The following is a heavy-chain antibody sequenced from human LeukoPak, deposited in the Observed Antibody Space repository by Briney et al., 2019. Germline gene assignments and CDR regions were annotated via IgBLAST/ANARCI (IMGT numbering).Heavy chain of an antibody. CDR2: ITSTSDSI. CDR1: GFAFSTYF. Sequence: GGSLRLSCAASGFAFSTYFMNWVRQAPGKGLEWVSSITSTSDSIYYADSVKGRFTISRDNSKNTLYLQMNSLRAEDTAIYYCAKTIPYWYFDLWGHGTLVTVSS. CDR3: AKTIPYWYFDL. D-gene: IGHD5-24*01. V-gene: IGHV3-21*04. J-gene: IGHJ2*01.